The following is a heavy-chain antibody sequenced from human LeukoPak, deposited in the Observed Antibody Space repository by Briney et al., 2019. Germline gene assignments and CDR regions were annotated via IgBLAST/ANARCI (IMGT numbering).Heavy chain of an antibody. Sequence: NASETLSLTCTVSGGSISSYYWSWIRQPPGKGLEWIGYIYYSGSTNYNPSLKSRVTISVDTSKNQFSLKLSSVTAADTAVYYCASLSPFGAFDIWGQGTMVTVSS. V-gene: IGHV4-59*01. D-gene: IGHD3-16*01. CDR3: ASLSPFGAFDI. J-gene: IGHJ3*02. CDR2: IYYSGST. CDR1: GGSISSYY.